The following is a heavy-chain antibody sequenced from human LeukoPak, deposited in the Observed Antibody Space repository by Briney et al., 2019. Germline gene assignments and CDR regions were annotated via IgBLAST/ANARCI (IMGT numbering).Heavy chain of an antibody. CDR1: GFTFSSYS. CDR3: ARGGTSNPLY. V-gene: IGHV3-21*01. CDR2: ISSSSSYK. D-gene: IGHD3-16*01. J-gene: IGHJ4*02. Sequence: GGSLRLSCAASGFTFSSYSMNWVRQAPGKGLEWVSSISSSSSYKYYADSVKGRFTISRDNAKNSLYLQMNSLRAEDTAVYYCARGGTSNPLYWGQGTLVTVSS.